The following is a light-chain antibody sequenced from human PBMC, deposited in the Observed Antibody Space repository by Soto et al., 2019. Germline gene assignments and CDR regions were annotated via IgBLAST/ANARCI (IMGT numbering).Light chain of an antibody. V-gene: IGKV3-20*01. CDR2: GAS. CDR1: QSVSSSY. J-gene: IGKJ1*01. CDR3: QQYGNSPST. Sequence: EIVLTQSPGTLSLSPGERATLSCRASQSVSSSYLAWYQQRPGQAPRLLIYGASSRATGIPYRFSGSGSGTDFTLTICRLEPEDFAVYYCQQYGNSPSTFGQGTKVEIK.